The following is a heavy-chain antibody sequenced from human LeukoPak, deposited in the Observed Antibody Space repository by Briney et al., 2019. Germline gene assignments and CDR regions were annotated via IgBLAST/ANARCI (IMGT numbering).Heavy chain of an antibody. Sequence: SQTLSLTCAISGDSVSSNRASWNWLRQSPSRGLEWLGRTYYKSKWYNDYAVSVKSRITINPDTSKNQFSLQQNSVTPEDTAVYYCAKFGSTWRLGMDVCGQGTTVTVSS. J-gene: IGHJ6*02. D-gene: IGHD6-13*01. CDR1: GDSVSSNRAS. V-gene: IGHV6-1*01. CDR3: AKFGSTWRLGMDV. CDR2: TYYKSKWYN.